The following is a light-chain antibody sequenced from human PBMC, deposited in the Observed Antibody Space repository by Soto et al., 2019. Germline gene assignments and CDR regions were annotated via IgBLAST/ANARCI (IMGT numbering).Light chain of an antibody. CDR1: QSASTN. CDR2: DAS. J-gene: IGKJ5*01. V-gene: IGKV3-20*01. CDR3: QQYGSSPIT. Sequence: EIVMTQSPVTLSVSPGERATLSCRASQSASTNLAWYQQKPGQAPRLLIYDASRRATGIPERFSGSGSGTDFTLTIRRLEPEDAAVYYCQQYGSSPITFGQGTRLEIK.